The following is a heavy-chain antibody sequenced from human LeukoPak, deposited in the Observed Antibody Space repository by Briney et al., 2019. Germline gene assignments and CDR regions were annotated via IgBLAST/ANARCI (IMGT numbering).Heavy chain of an antibody. D-gene: IGHD2-2*02. J-gene: IGHJ4*02. CDR1: GGSFSGYY. Sequence: SETLSLTCAVYGGSFSGYYWSWIRQPPGKGLEWIGEINHSGSTNYNPSLKSRVTISVDTSKNQFSLKLSSVTAADTAVYYCARGYCSSTSCYNCFDYWGQGTLVTVSS. V-gene: IGHV4-34*01. CDR2: INHSGST. CDR3: ARGYCSSTSCYNCFDY.